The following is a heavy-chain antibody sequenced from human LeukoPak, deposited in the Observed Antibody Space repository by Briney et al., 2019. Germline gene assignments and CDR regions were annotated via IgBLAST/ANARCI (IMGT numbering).Heavy chain of an antibody. CDR2: ISSSSSYI. Sequence: GGSLRLSCAASGFTFSSYSMNWVRQAPGKGLEWVSSISSSSSYIYYADSVKGRFTISRDNAKNSLYLQMNSLRAEDTAVYYCARTENSGYYYYMDVWGKGTTVTVSS. D-gene: IGHD1-7*01. J-gene: IGHJ6*03. CDR3: ARTENSGYYYYMDV. CDR1: GFTFSSYS. V-gene: IGHV3-21*01.